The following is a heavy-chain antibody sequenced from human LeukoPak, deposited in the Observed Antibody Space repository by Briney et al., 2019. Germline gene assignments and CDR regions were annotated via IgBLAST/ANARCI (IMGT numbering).Heavy chain of an antibody. Sequence: GGSLRLSCAASEFTFEDYTMHWVRQAPGKTLEWVSLISWDGTPYYTDSVKGRFTISRDNSKNSLYLQMDTLRSEDTAFYYCVKDLSYESSGYVFDYWGQGTLVTVSS. D-gene: IGHD3-22*01. V-gene: IGHV3-43*01. CDR1: EFTFEDYT. CDR2: ISWDGTP. J-gene: IGHJ4*02. CDR3: VKDLSYESSGYVFDY.